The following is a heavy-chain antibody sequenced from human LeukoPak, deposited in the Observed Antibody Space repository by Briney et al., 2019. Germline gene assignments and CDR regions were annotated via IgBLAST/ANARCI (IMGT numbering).Heavy chain of an antibody. J-gene: IGHJ4*02. CDR3: ARGTALQDY. D-gene: IGHD2/OR15-2a*01. CDR2: INPDARTT. Sequence: GGSLRLSCAASGFSFSSYWMHWVRRPPGKGLVWVSHINPDARTTTYADSVKGRFTISRDNAQNTLYLQMNSLRAEDTAVYYCARGTALQDYWGQGTLVTVSS. CDR1: GFSFSSYW. V-gene: IGHV3-74*01.